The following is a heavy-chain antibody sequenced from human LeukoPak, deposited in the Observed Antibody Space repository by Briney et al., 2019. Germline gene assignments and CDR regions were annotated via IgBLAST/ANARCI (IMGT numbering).Heavy chain of an antibody. Sequence: PGGSLRLSCAASGFTFSNYGMHWVRQAPGRGLDWVALISYDGSNKYYADSVKGRFTISRDNSKNTLYLQMNNLRAEDTAVYYCAKESNGEWGQGTLVTVSS. CDR2: ISYDGSNK. J-gene: IGHJ4*02. V-gene: IGHV3-30*18. CDR3: AKESNGE. D-gene: IGHD2-8*01. CDR1: GFTFSNYG.